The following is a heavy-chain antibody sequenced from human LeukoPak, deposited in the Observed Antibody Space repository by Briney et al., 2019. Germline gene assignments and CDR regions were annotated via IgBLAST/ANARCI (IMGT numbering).Heavy chain of an antibody. CDR3: ARGRVSSSTWYSTYYYYFYMDV. V-gene: IGHV4-34*01. J-gene: IGHJ6*03. Sequence: SETLSLTCAVYGGSFSGYYWSGISQPPGKGLEWIGEINHSGSTNYNPSLKSRVTISVDTSKNQFSLKLSSVTAADTAVYFCARGRVSSSTWYSTYYYYFYMDVWGKGTTVTVSS. CDR1: GGSFSGYY. CDR2: INHSGST. D-gene: IGHD1-1*01.